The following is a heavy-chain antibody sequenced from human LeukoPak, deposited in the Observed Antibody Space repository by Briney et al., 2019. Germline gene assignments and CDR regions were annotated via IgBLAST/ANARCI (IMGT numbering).Heavy chain of an antibody. CDR3: AKGSGYRYGYDYYYYMDV. Sequence: GGSLRLSCAASGFTFSSYAMSWVRQAPGKGLEWVSAISGSGGSTYYADSVKGRFIISRDNSKNTLYLQMNSLRAEDTAVYYCAKGSGYRYGYDYYYYMDVWGKGTTVTVSS. V-gene: IGHV3-23*01. D-gene: IGHD5-18*01. J-gene: IGHJ6*03. CDR1: GFTFSSYA. CDR2: ISGSGGST.